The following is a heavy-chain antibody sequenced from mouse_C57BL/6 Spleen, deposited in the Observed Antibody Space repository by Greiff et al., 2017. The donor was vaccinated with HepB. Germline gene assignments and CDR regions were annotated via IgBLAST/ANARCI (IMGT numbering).Heavy chain of an antibody. CDR2: ISGGGGNT. J-gene: IGHJ1*03. Sequence: EVKLMESGGGLVKPGGSLKLSCAASGFTFSSYTMSWVRQTPEKRLEWVATISGGGGNTYYPDSVKGRFTISRDNAKNTLYLQMSSLRSEDTALYYCARSGIYYGYEGYFDVWGTGTTVTVSS. D-gene: IGHD2-2*01. CDR3: ARSGIYYGYEGYFDV. CDR1: GFTFSSYT. V-gene: IGHV5-9*01.